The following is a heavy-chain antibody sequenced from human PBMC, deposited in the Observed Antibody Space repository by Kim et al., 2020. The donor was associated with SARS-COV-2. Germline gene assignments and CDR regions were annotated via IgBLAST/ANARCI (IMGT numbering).Heavy chain of an antibody. CDR3: VRDGSAYEHETLDF. V-gene: IGHV3-21*01. CDR1: GFTFSNYP. CDR2: ISGSSIYK. J-gene: IGHJ4*02. Sequence: GGSLRLSCAGSGFTFSNYPMNWVRQAPGKGLEWVSSISGSSIYKNYADSIQGRFTISRDNAKNSLVLQMNDLRAEDTAVYYCVRDGSAYEHETLDFWGQG. D-gene: IGHD5-12*01.